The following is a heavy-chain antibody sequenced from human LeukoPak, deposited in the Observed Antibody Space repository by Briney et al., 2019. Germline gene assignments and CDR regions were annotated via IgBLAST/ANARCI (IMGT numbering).Heavy chain of an antibody. CDR3: ARVDYGDYGFDY. J-gene: IGHJ4*02. CDR2: IYSGGST. CDR1: GFTVSSNY. D-gene: IGHD4-17*01. V-gene: IGHV3-66*01. Sequence: GGSLRLSCAASGFTVSSNYMSWVRQAPGKGLEWVLVIYSGGSTYYADSVKGRFTISRDNSKNTLYLQMNSLRAEDTAVYYCARVDYGDYGFDYWGQGTLVTVSS.